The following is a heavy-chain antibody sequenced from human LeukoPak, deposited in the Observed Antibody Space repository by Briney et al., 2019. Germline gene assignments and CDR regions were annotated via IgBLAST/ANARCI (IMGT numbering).Heavy chain of an antibody. D-gene: IGHD4-11*01. J-gene: IGHJ4*02. CDR2: LSCDGGT. V-gene: IGHV4-39*01. CDR3: ARRNYPYYFDY. CDR1: GASISSTSYC. Sequence: SETLSLTCTVSGASISSTSYCWGWVRQPPGEGLEWIGTLSCDGGTYYNPSLKTRVTTSVDTSNNQFSLRLSFVTAADTAVYYCARRNYPYYFDYWGQGTLVTVSS.